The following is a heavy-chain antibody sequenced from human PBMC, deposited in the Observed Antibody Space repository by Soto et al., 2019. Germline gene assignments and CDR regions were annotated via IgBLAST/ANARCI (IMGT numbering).Heavy chain of an antibody. V-gene: IGHV3-7*03. CDR1: GFTFSSYW. CDR3: ARGYSTFDY. D-gene: IGHD5-12*01. J-gene: IGHJ4*02. CDR2: IKQVGTDT. Sequence: VGSLRLSCVASGFTFSSYWMSWVRQAPGKGLEWVANIKQVGTDTYYVDSVKGRFTISRDNAKNSLYLQMNSLRAEDAAVYYCARGYSTFDYWGQGTLVTVSS.